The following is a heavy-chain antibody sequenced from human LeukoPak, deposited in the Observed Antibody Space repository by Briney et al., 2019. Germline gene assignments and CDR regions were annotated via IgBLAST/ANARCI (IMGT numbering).Heavy chain of an antibody. CDR3: ARDRSPGWFDP. CDR2: IRTDGSIT. V-gene: IGHV3-74*01. CDR1: GFTFSDYW. J-gene: IGHJ5*02. D-gene: IGHD6-13*01. Sequence: GGSLRLSCAASGFTFSDYWMHWVRQAPGKGLEWISRIRTDGSITAYADSVKGRFTISRDNAKNILYLQMSSLRGEDTAVYFCARDRSPGWFDPWGQGTLVTVSP.